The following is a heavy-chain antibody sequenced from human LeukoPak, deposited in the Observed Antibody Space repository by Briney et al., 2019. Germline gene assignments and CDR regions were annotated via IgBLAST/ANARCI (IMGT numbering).Heavy chain of an antibody. D-gene: IGHD6-6*01. J-gene: IGHJ4*02. V-gene: IGHV4-4*09. CDR3: ARLTRLSTSPDRYYLDY. Sequence: SETLSLTCTVSGDSISSYYWSWIRQPPGRGLEWIGYIYTSGGTNYIPSLKGRVTISIDTSKNQFSLKLSSVTAADSAVYYCARLTRLSTSPDRYYLDYWGQGTLVTVSS. CDR2: IYTSGGT. CDR1: GDSISSYY.